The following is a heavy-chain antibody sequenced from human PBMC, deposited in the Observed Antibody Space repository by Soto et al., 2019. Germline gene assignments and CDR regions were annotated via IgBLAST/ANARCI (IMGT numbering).Heavy chain of an antibody. Sequence: PSETLSLTCTVSGDSITSSSYYWGWIRQPPGKGLECIGNIYYDGNTYYNPSLKSRVTISLDTSKNQFSLRLNSVTAADTAVYYCARDGSSSGWYYYYGMDVWGQGTTVTVSS. D-gene: IGHD6-19*01. J-gene: IGHJ6*02. CDR1: GDSITSSSYY. CDR2: IYYDGNT. CDR3: ARDGSSSGWYYYYGMDV. V-gene: IGHV4-39*02.